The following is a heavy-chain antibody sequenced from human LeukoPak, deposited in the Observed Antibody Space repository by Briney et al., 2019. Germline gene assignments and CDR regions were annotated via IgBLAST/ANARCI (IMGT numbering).Heavy chain of an antibody. J-gene: IGHJ4*02. CDR2: IFYSGGT. CDR1: GGSISSTTYY. D-gene: IGHD6-6*01. Sequence: PSETLSLTCPVSGGSISSTTYYWDWIRQPPGKGLEWIGSIFYSGGTYYNPSLKSRVTISVDTSKNQFSLKLSSVTAADTAVYYCARAMSIAARLQTIFDYWGQGTLVTVSS. CDR3: ARAMSIAARLQTIFDY. V-gene: IGHV4-39*07.